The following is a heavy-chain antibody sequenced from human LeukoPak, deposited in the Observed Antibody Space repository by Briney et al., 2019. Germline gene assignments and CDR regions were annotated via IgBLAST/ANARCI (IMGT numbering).Heavy chain of an antibody. CDR2: IYHSGST. V-gene: IGHV4-30-2*01. Sequence: SQTLSLTCAVSGGSISSGGYSWSWIRQPPGKGLEWIGYIYHSGSTYYNPSLKSRVTISVDRSKNQFSLKLSSVTAADTAVYYCARVFYYGLGSYYNQYFDYWGQGTLVTVSS. CDR1: GGSISSGGYS. CDR3: ARVFYYGLGSYYNQYFDY. D-gene: IGHD3-10*01. J-gene: IGHJ4*02.